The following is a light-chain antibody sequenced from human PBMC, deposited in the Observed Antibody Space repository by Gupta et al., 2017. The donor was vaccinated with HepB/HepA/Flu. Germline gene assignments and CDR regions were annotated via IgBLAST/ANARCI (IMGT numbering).Light chain of an antibody. CDR3: KQSKSDART. Sequence: DILMTLSPSTLSASVGDSVTITCRAIQSISTLLAWYQQKPGKSPKLLIYKGSSLESGVPARFRGSGSGTXFTLTIXSMKPDDFAPYYCKQSKSDARTLGXGTKVEIK. J-gene: IGKJ4*01. CDR1: QSISTL. V-gene: IGKV1-5*03. CDR2: KGS.